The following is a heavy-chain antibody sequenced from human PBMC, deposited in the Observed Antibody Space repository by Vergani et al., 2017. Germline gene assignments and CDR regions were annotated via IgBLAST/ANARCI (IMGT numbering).Heavy chain of an antibody. Sequence: QVQLVESGGGVVQPGRSLRLSCAASGFTFSSYAMHWVRQAPGKGLEWVAVISYDGSNKYYADSVKGRFTISRDNSKNTLYLQMNSLRAEETAVYYCARDDDDSSGYQGPLGYWGQGTLVTVSS. CDR3: ARDDDDSSGYQGPLGY. J-gene: IGHJ4*02. D-gene: IGHD3-22*01. V-gene: IGHV3-30*01. CDR1: GFTFSSYA. CDR2: ISYDGSNK.